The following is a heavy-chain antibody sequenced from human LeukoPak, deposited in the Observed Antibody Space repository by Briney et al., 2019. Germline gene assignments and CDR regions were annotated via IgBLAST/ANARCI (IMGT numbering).Heavy chain of an antibody. V-gene: IGHV3-23*01. Sequence: QPGGTPRPSFADSGFPFSNYGMSWVRQAPGKGLWWVSSISGKEVSTHYADSVKGPFTISRDNSKSTLYLQMNSMRAEDTAVYYCAKDRGGYKPERLDSWGQGTLVTVSS. CDR3: AKDRGGYKPERLDS. D-gene: IGHD5-24*01. CDR1: GFPFSNYG. J-gene: IGHJ4*02. CDR2: ISGKEVST.